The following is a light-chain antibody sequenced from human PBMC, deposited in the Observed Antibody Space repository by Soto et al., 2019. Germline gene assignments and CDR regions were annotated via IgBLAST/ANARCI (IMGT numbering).Light chain of an antibody. CDR1: SNDVGGYDY. V-gene: IGLV2-14*03. CDR3: NSHSTSNSLVV. J-gene: IGLJ2*01. Sequence: QSALTQPASVSGSPGQSITLSCTGTSNDVGGYDYVSWYQQHPGKAPKLMIFDVSNRPSGVSTRFSGSKSGNTASLTISGLQAEDESDDYCNSHSTSNSLVVFGGGPKVTVL. CDR2: DVS.